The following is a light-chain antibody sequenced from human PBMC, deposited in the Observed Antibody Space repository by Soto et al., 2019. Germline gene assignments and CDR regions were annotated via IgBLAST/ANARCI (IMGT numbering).Light chain of an antibody. CDR1: QSISSY. Sequence: DIQMTQSPSSLSASVGDRVTITCRASQSISSYLNWYQQKPGKAPKLQIYAASSLQSGVPLRFSGSGSGTDFTLTISSLQPEDFASYYCQQSYSTPPSFGRGTKLEIK. J-gene: IGKJ2*01. V-gene: IGKV1-39*01. CDR2: AAS. CDR3: QQSYSTPPS.